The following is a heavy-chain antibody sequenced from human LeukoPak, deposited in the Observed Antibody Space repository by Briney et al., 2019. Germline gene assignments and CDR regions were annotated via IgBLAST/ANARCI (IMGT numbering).Heavy chain of an antibody. J-gene: IGHJ4*02. Sequence: SETLSLTCTVSGYSISSGYYWGWIRQPPGKGLEWIGSIYHSGSTYYNPSLKSRVTISVDTSKNQFSLKLSSVTAADTAVYYCARHRPDFRVDYWGQGTLVTVSS. CDR1: GYSISSGYY. V-gene: IGHV4-38-2*02. D-gene: IGHD3-3*01. CDR2: IYHSGST. CDR3: ARHRPDFRVDY.